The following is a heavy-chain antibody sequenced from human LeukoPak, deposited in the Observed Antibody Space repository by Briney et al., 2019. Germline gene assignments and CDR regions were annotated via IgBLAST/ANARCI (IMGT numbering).Heavy chain of an antibody. V-gene: IGHV3-66*01. CDR1: GGSISSTNW. J-gene: IGHJ4*02. Sequence: ETLSLTCGVSGGSISSTNWWSWVRPAPGKGLEWVSVIYSGDRTYYADSVKGRFTISRDTSKNTVYLQMNSLRPEETAVYYCARDGEYSYGYGFDYWGQGTLVTVSS. D-gene: IGHD5-18*01. CDR3: ARDGEYSYGYGFDY. CDR2: IYSGDRT.